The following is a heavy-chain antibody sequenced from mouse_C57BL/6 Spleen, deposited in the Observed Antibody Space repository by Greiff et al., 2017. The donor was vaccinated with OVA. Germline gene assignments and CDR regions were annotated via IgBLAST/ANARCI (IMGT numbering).Heavy chain of an antibody. J-gene: IGHJ2*01. Sequence: QVQLQQSGAELVRPGTSVKVSCKASGYAFTNYLIEWVKQRPGQGLEWIGVINPGSGGTNYNEKFKGKATLPADKSSSTAYMQLSSLTSEDSAVYFCARWGYGSLRFDYWGQGTTLTVSS. CDR2: INPGSGGT. CDR3: ARWGYGSLRFDY. V-gene: IGHV1-54*01. D-gene: IGHD1-1*01. CDR1: GYAFTNYL.